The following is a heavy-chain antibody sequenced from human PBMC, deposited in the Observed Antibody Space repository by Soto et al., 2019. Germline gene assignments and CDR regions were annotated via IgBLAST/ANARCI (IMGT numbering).Heavy chain of an antibody. CDR3: ASGPGATKGCDY. J-gene: IGHJ4*02. Sequence: SETLSLTCAVYGGSFSGYYWSWIRQPPGKGLEWSGEINHSGSTNYNPSLKSRVTISVDTPKNQFSLKLSSVTAADTAVYYCASGPGATKGCDYWGQGNLVTVSS. CDR1: GGSFSGYY. V-gene: IGHV4-34*01. D-gene: IGHD1-26*01. CDR2: INHSGST.